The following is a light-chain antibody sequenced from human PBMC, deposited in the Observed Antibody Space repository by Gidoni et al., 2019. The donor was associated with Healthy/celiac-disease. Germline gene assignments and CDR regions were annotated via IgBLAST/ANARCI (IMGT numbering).Light chain of an antibody. V-gene: IGKV3-11*01. J-gene: IGKJ4*01. CDR2: DAS. CDR1: QSVSSY. Sequence: EIVLTQSPATLSWSPGERATLSCRASQSVSSYLAWYQQKTGQAPRLLIYDASNRATGIPARVSGSGSGTDFTLTSSSLEAEDFAVYYWQQRSNWLTFGGGTKVEIK. CDR3: QQRSNWLT.